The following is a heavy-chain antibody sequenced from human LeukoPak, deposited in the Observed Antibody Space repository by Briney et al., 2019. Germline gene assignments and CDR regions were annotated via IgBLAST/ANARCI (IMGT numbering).Heavy chain of an antibody. CDR3: ARDSSSSWRLYNWFDP. CDR2: IYYSGST. D-gene: IGHD6-6*01. V-gene: IGHV4-59*12. J-gene: IGHJ5*02. CDR1: GGSISSYY. Sequence: SETLSLTCTVSGGSISSYYWSWIRQPPGKGLDWMGYIYYSGSTNYNPSLKSRVTISVDTSKNQFSLKLSSVTAADTAVYYCARDSSSSWRLYNWFDPWGQGTLVTVSS.